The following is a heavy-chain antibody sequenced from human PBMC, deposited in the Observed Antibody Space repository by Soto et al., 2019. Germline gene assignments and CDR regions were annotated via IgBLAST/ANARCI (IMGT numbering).Heavy chain of an antibody. CDR2: IYHSGST. D-gene: IGHD2-2*01. CDR3: ARGGPPREYQLFAY. Sequence: SATLFLTCAVSGGSISGDGYSWRWIRQPPGKGLEWIGYIYHSGSTYYNPSLKSRVTISVDRSKNQFSLKLSSVTAADTAVYYCARGGPPREYQLFAYWGQGTLVTVSS. CDR1: GGSISGDGYS. V-gene: IGHV4-30-2*01. J-gene: IGHJ4*02.